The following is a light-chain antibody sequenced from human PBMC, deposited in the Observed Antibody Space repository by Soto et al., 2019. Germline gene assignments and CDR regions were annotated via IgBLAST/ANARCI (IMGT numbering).Light chain of an antibody. CDR1: QSIASW. Sequence: DIQMTQSPSTLSASVGDRVTITCRASQSIASWLAWYQQKPGRAPELLIYDASTLKSGVPTRFSGSGSVTEFTLTISSLQPDDFATYYCQQYNSYSITFGQGTRLEI. CDR2: DAS. J-gene: IGKJ5*01. CDR3: QQYNSYSIT. V-gene: IGKV1-5*01.